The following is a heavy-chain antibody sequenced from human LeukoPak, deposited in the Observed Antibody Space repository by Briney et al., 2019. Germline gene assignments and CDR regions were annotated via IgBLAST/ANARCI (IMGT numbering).Heavy chain of an antibody. Sequence: ASVKVSCKASGGTFSSYAISWVRQAPGQGLEWMGGIIPIFGTANYAQKFQGRVTITADKSTSTAYMELSSLRSEDTAVYYCARGVVADSGYSYGLDYWGQRSLVTVSS. CDR3: ARGVVADSGYSYGLDY. CDR2: IIPIFGTA. CDR1: GGTFSSYA. V-gene: IGHV1-69*06. J-gene: IGHJ4*02. D-gene: IGHD5-18*01.